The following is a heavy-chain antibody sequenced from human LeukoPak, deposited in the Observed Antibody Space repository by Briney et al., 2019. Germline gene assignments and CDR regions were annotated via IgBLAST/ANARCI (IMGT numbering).Heavy chain of an antibody. CDR3: ARGSTVTRIH. CDR2: INHSGST. J-gene: IGHJ4*02. CDR1: GGSFSGYY. D-gene: IGHD4-17*01. V-gene: IGHV4-34*01. Sequence: SETLSLTCAVYGGSFSGYYWSWIRQPPGKGLEWIGEINHSGSTNYNPSLKSRVTISVDTSKNQFSLKLSSVTAADTAVYYCARGSTVTRIHWGQGTLVTVSS.